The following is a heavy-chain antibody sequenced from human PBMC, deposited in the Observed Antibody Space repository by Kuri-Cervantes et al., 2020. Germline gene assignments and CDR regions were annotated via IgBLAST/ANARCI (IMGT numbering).Heavy chain of an antibody. CDR2: ISGSGGST. D-gene: IGHD6-13*01. J-gene: IGHJ6*02. V-gene: IGHV3-23*01. CDR1: GFTFSTYA. CDR3: ASRGTDSSWYRNPYYYYYYGMDV. Sequence: GGSLRLSCAASGFTFSTYAMSWVRQAPGKGLEWVSAISGSGGSTYYADSMKGRFTISRDNSKNTLYLQMNSLRAEDTAVYYCASRGTDSSWYRNPYYYYYYGMDVWGQGTTVTVSS.